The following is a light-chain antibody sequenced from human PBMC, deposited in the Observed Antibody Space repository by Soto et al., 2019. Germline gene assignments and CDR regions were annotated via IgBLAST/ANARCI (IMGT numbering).Light chain of an antibody. CDR3: QQYGASRT. CDR1: QSFSSSD. Sequence: EIVLTQSPGTLSLSPGERATLSCRASQSFSSSDLAWYQQKPGQAPRLLIYGVSSRATGIPDRFSGSGSGIDFTLTISRLESEDFAVYYCQQYGASRTFGQGTKVEIK. J-gene: IGKJ1*01. V-gene: IGKV3-20*01. CDR2: GVS.